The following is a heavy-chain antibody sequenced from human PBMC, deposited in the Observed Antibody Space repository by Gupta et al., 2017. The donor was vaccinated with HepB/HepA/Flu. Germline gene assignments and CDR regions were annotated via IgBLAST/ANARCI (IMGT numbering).Heavy chain of an antibody. CDR1: GFTFSSYG. V-gene: IGHV3-30*18. Sequence: QVQLVESGGGVVQPGRSLRLSCAASGFTFSSYGMHWVRQAPGKGLEWVAVISYDGSNKYYADSVKGRVTISRDNSKNTLYLQMNSLRAEETAVYYCAKEGDCSGGSCYGGWFDPWGQGTLVTVSS. CDR3: AKEGDCSGGSCYGGWFDP. D-gene: IGHD2-15*01. J-gene: IGHJ5*02. CDR2: ISYDGSNK.